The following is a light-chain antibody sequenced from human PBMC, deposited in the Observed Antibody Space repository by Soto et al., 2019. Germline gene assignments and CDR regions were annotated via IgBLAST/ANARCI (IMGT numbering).Light chain of an antibody. J-gene: IGKJ1*01. CDR1: QSVSSY. V-gene: IGKV3-11*01. Sequence: EIVLAQSPVTLSLSPGERATLSCRASQSVSSYLAWYQQKPGQPPRLLIYDASNRAPGIPARFSGSGSGTEFTLTITSLQSEDFALYYCQQYHNLWTFGQGTKVDIK. CDR3: QQYHNLWT. CDR2: DAS.